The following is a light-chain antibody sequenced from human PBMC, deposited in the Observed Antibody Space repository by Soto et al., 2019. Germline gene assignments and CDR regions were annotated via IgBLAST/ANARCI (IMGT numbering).Light chain of an antibody. Sequence: EIVLTQSPATLSLSPCERPTLSCRASQGINTYLTWYQQKPGQAPRLLIYGSSNRATGIPDRFSGSGSGTDFSLTISRLEPEDFAVYYCQQYGGSPPITFGQGTRLEIK. CDR3: QQYGGSPPIT. V-gene: IGKV3-20*01. CDR1: QGINTY. CDR2: GSS. J-gene: IGKJ5*01.